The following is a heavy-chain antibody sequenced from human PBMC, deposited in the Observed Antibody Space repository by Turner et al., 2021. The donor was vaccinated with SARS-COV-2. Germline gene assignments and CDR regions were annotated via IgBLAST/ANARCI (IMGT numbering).Heavy chain of an antibody. D-gene: IGHD3-16*01. CDR3: LTDDGWGTDYYRFF. J-gene: IGHJ4*02. Sequence: EAQLVESGGGLVKPGESIRLSCAASGITFTNAWVHWVRQAPGKVLQWVGRIKSIPDGYTTDYAAPVKGSFSISRDDSKKTVYLQLDGLKTDDTAVYYCLTDDGWGTDYYRFFWCQGTLVTVSS. V-gene: IGHV3-15*01. CDR1: GITFTNAW. CDR2: IKSIPDGYTT.